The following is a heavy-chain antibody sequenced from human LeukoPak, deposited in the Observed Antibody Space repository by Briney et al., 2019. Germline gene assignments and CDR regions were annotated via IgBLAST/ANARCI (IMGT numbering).Heavy chain of an antibody. CDR2: IYPGDSDT. CDR1: GYDFATYW. J-gene: IGHJ6*03. CDR3: ARRGDHVHYYMDV. D-gene: IGHD4-17*01. Sequence: GESLKISCKISGYDFATYWIAWVRQMPGKGLEWMGIIYPGDSDTRYSPSFQGQVTISADKSISTAYLQWSSLKASDTAMYYCARRGDHVHYYMDVWGKGTTVTVSS. V-gene: IGHV5-51*01.